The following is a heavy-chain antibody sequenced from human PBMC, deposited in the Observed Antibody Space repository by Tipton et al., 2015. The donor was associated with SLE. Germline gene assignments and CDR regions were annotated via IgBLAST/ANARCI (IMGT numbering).Heavy chain of an antibody. Sequence: TLSLTCTVSGGSISSGGYYWSWIRQHPGKGLEWIGYIYYSGSTYYNPSLKSRVTISVDTSKNQFSLKLSSVTAADTAVYYCARGRDGYNSFDYWGQGIPVTVSS. CDR1: GGSISSGGYY. V-gene: IGHV4-31*03. D-gene: IGHD5-24*01. CDR3: ARGRDGYNSFDY. J-gene: IGHJ4*02. CDR2: IYYSGST.